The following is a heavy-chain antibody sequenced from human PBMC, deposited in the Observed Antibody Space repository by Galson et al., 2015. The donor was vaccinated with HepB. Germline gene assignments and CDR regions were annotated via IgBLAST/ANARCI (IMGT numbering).Heavy chain of an antibody. CDR1: TFISSTYS. V-gene: IGHV3-48*04. Sequence: SLRLSCAASTFISSTYSMNWVRQAPGKGLEWVSYISSSSTTIYYADSVKGRFTISRDNAKSIAYLQMNSLKTEDTAVYYCSRDRWFHAFDIWGQGTMVTVSS. D-gene: IGHD3-10*01. J-gene: IGHJ3*02. CDR2: ISSSSTTI. CDR3: SRDRWFHAFDI.